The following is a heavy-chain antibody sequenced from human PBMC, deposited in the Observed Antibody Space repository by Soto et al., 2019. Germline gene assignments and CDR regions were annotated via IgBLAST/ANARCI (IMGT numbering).Heavy chain of an antibody. CDR1: GGSISSYY. Sequence: SETLSLTCTVSGGSISSYYWSWIRQPAGKGLEWIGRIYTSGSTNYNPSLKSRVTMSVDTSKNQFSLKLSSVTAADTAVYCCARGPRGSGWSGVTYCFDYWGQGTLVTVSS. CDR2: IYTSGST. CDR3: ARGPRGSGWSGVTYCFDY. D-gene: IGHD6-19*01. J-gene: IGHJ4*02. V-gene: IGHV4-4*07.